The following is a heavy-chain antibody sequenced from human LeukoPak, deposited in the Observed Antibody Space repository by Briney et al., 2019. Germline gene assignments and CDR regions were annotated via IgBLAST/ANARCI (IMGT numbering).Heavy chain of an antibody. Sequence: GGSLRLSCAASGFTFSSYAMHWVRQAPGKGLEYVSAISSNGGSTYYANSVKGRFTISRDNSKNTLYLQMGSLRAEDMAVYYCARGGPKFPLDYWGQGTLVTVSS. CDR2: ISSNGGST. J-gene: IGHJ4*02. CDR3: ARGGPKFPLDY. CDR1: GFTFSSYA. V-gene: IGHV3-64*01.